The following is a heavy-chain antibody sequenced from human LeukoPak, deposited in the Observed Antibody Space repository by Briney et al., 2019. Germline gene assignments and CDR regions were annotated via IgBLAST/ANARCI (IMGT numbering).Heavy chain of an antibody. V-gene: IGHV4-34*01. Sequence: SETLSLTCAVYGGSFSGYYWSWIRQPPGMGLEWIGEINHSGSTNYNPSLKSRVTISVDKSKSQFSLKLSSVTAADTAVYYCARVPGVRYCSSTSCYNYYYYGMDVWGQGTTVTVSS. J-gene: IGHJ6*02. D-gene: IGHD2-2*02. CDR3: ARVPGVRYCSSTSCYNYYYYGMDV. CDR2: INHSGST. CDR1: GGSFSGYY.